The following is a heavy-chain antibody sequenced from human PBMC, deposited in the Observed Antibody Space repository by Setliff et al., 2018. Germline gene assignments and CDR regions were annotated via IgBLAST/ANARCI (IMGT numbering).Heavy chain of an antibody. CDR3: ARDSRGLVPAAIEGSYYYYGMDV. CDR2: IIPIFGTA. V-gene: IGHV1-69*13. J-gene: IGHJ6*02. CDR1: GGTFSSYA. Sequence: SVKVSCKASGGTFSSYAISWVRQAPGQGLEWMGGIIPIFGTANYAQKFQGRVTITADESTSTAYMELSILRSEDTAVYYCARDSRGLVPAAIEGSYYYYGMDVWGQGTTVTVSS. D-gene: IGHD2-2*02.